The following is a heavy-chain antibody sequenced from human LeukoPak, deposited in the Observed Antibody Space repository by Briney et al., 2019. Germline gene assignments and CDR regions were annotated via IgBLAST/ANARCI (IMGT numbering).Heavy chain of an antibody. Sequence: QPGGSLRLSCAASGFTFSSYWMHWVRQAPGKGLVWVSRINTDGSSTSYADSVKGRFTISRDNAKNTLYLQMNSLRAEDTAVYYCTRLGGNYWFGYWGQGTLVTVSS. CDR1: GFTFSSYW. D-gene: IGHD1-26*01. CDR2: INTDGSST. CDR3: TRLGGNYWFGY. J-gene: IGHJ4*02. V-gene: IGHV3-74*01.